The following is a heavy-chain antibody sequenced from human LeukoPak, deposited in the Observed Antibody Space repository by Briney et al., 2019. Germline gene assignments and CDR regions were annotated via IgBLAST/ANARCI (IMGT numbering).Heavy chain of an antibody. CDR3: ARDGTAAAGTFGY. V-gene: IGHV6-1*01. Sequence: SQTLSLTCAISGDSFSSNSSAWNWIRQSPSRGLEWLGRTYYRSKCYNDYAVAVKTRITINPNTSENQSSLQLNSLTTEATAVYYCARDGTAAAGTFGYWGQGTLVTVSS. CDR1: GDSFSSNSSA. CDR2: TYYRSKCYN. D-gene: IGHD6-13*01. J-gene: IGHJ4*02.